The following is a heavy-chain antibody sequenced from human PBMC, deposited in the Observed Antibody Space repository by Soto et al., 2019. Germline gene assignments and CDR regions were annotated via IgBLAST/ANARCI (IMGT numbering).Heavy chain of an antibody. V-gene: IGHV1-69*13. CDR3: ARQGVVIRRGAFDI. CDR1: GGTFSSYA. CDR2: IIPIFGTA. J-gene: IGHJ3*02. D-gene: IGHD3-3*01. Sequence: SVKVSCKASGGTFSSYAISWVRQAPGQGLEWMGGIIPIFGTANYAQKFQGRVTITADESTSTAYMELSSLRSEDTAVYYCARQGVVIRRGAFDIWGQGTMVTVSS.